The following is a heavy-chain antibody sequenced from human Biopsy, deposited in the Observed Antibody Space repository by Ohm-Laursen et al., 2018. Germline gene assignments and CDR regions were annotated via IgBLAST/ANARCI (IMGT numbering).Heavy chain of an antibody. J-gene: IGHJ4*02. Sequence: TLSLTWTVSRASISNGGYFWSWVRQRPGKGLEWIGHIYNSGNTYYHPSLQSRVTISIDTSKRQFSLRLGSVTAADTAVYYCAIEGEGVDYYAASGFSFEYWGQGILVTVSS. V-gene: IGHV4-31*02. CDR2: IYNSGNT. D-gene: IGHD3-10*01. CDR1: RASISNGGYF. CDR3: AIEGEGVDYYAASGFSFEY.